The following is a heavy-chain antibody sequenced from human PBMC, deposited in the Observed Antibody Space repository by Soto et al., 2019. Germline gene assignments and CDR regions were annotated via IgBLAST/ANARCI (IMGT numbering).Heavy chain of an antibody. CDR1: GYAFTSYG. CDR2: ISAYNGNT. CDR3: ARTVEYSYGYYCYYGMDV. V-gene: IGHV1-18*01. D-gene: IGHD5-18*01. J-gene: IGHJ6*02. Sequence: ASVKVSCKASGYAFTSYGISWVRQAPGQGLEWMGWISAYNGNTNYAQKLQGRVTMTTDTSTSTAYMELRSLRSDDTAVYYCARTVEYSYGYYCYYGMDVWGQGTTDTVSS.